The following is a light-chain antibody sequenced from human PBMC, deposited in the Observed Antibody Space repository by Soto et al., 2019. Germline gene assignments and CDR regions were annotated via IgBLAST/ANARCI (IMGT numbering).Light chain of an antibody. CDR2: EVS. CDR1: SSDVGGYHY. Sequence: QSALTQPPSASGSPGQSVTISCTGTSSDVGGYHYVSWYQQHPGKAPKLMIYEVSKRPSGVPDRFSGSKSRNTASLTVSGLQAEDEADYYRSSYAGSNNYVFGTGTQVTVL. J-gene: IGLJ1*01. CDR3: SSYAGSNNYV. V-gene: IGLV2-8*01.